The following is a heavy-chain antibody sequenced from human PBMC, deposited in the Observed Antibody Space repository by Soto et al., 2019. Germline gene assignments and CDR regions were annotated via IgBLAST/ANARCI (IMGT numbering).Heavy chain of an antibody. CDR1: GYTFTSYD. Sequence: QVQLVQSGAEVKKPGASVKVSCKASGYTFTSYDINWVRQATGQGLEWMGWMNPNSGNTGYAQKFQGRVTMTRNTSISTAYMELSSLRSEDTAVYYCARGQLDPDYDFWSGSRYNWFDPWGQGTLVTVSS. J-gene: IGHJ5*02. CDR3: ARGQLDPDYDFWSGSRYNWFDP. CDR2: MNPNSGNT. V-gene: IGHV1-8*01. D-gene: IGHD3-3*01.